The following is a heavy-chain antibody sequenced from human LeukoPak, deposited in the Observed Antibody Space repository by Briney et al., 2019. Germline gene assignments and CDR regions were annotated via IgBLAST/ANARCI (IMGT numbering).Heavy chain of an antibody. J-gene: IGHJ4*02. Sequence: PGGSLRLSCAASGFTFSSYSMNWVRQAPGKGLEWVSGISGSGGSTYFADSVKGRFTISRDNSKNTLYLQMNSLRAEDTAVYYCARRLRGSPVDYWGQGTLVTVSS. CDR1: GFTFSSYS. D-gene: IGHD5-12*01. V-gene: IGHV3-23*01. CDR3: ARRLRGSPVDY. CDR2: ISGSGGST.